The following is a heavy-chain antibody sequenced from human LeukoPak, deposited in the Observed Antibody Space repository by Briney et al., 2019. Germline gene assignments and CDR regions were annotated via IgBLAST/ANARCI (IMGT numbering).Heavy chain of an antibody. CDR1: GFTFSDYY. J-gene: IGHJ4*02. Sequence: PGGSLRLSCAASGFTFSDYYMSWIRQAPGKGLEWVSYISSSGGTIYFADSVKDRFTISRDNAKNSLDLQMNSLRAEDTAVYYCARDLESYNSGGYYFGYWGQGILVTVSS. CDR2: ISSSGGTI. CDR3: ARDLESYNSGGYYFGY. D-gene: IGHD3-22*01. V-gene: IGHV3-11*04.